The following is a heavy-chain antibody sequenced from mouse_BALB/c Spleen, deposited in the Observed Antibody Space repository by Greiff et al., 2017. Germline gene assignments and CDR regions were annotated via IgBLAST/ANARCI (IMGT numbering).Heavy chain of an antibody. CDR2: IWWDDDK. CDR1: GFSLSTSGMG. J-gene: IGHJ4*01. Sequence: QVTLKESGPGILQPSQTLSLTCSFSGFSLSTSGMGVGWIRQPSGKGLEWLAHIWWDDDKYYNTALKSGLTISKDTSKNQVFLKIASVDTADTATYYCARIGGIAVDYWGQGTSVTVSS. V-gene: IGHV8-8*01. CDR3: ARIGGIAVDY.